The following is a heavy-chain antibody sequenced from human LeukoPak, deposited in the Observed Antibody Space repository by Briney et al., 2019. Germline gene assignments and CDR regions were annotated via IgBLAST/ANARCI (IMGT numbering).Heavy chain of an antibody. J-gene: IGHJ3*02. V-gene: IGHV5-51*01. CDR1: FTSYX. CDR3: ARPRSSGYYEHDAFDI. Sequence: FTSYXXXWXXKVHGKGLEWMGIIYPGDSDTRYSPSFQAQVTISAHKSISTAYLQWSSLKASDTAMYYCARPRSSGYYEHDAFDIWGQGTMVTVSS. CDR2: IYPGDSDT. D-gene: IGHD3-22*01.